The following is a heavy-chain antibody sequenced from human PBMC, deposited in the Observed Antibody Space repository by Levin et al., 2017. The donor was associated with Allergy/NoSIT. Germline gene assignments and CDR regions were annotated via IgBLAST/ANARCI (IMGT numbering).Heavy chain of an antibody. CDR2: ISSSGSTI. V-gene: IGHV3-11*01. CDR1: GFTFSDYY. CDR3: ARDRGQWLAAYYFDY. Sequence: LSLTCAASGFTFSDYYMSWIRQAPGKGLEWVSYISSSGSTIYYADSVKGRFTISRDNAKNSLYLQMNSLRAEDTAVYYCARDRGQWLAAYYFDYWGQGTLVTVSS. J-gene: IGHJ4*02. D-gene: IGHD6-19*01.